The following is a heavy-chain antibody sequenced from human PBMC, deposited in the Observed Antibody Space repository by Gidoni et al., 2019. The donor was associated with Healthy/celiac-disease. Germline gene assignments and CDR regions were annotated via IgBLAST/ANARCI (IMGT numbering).Heavy chain of an antibody. CDR2: ISSSSSYI. D-gene: IGHD3-10*01. CDR1: GFTFSSYS. V-gene: IGHV3-21*01. J-gene: IGHJ4*02. Sequence: EVQLVESGGGLVKPGGSLRLSCAASGFTFSSYSMNWVRQAPGKGLEWVSSISSSSSYIYYADSVKGRFTISRDNAKNSLYLQMNSLRAEDTAVYYCARDLRSSGETYYFDYWGQGTLVTVSS. CDR3: ARDLRSSGETYYFDY.